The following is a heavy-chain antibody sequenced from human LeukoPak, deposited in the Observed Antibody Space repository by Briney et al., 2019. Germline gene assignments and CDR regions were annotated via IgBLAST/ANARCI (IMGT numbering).Heavy chain of an antibody. V-gene: IGHV1-69*13. CDR1: GGTFSSYA. J-gene: IGHJ5*02. CDR3: AGAGEDTAMVLPVYNWFDP. CDR2: IIPIFGTA. D-gene: IGHD5-18*01. Sequence: VASVKVSCKASGGTFSSYAISWVRQAPGQGLEWMGGIIPIFGTANYAQKFQGRVTITADESTSTAYMELSSLRSEDTAVYYCAGAGEDTAMVLPVYNWFDPWGQGTLVTVSS.